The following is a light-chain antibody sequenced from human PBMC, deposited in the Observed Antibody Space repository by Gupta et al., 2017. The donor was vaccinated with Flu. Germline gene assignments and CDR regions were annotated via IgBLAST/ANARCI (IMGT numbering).Light chain of an antibody. CDR1: QSVSSNF. CDR3: QHYDYSLFFT. V-gene: IGKV3-20*01. Sequence: ETVLTQSPGTLSLSPGERATLSCRASQSVSSNFLAWYQQKPGQAPRLLIYGASSRATGIPDRFSGSGYGTDFTLTISRREPEDFALYYCQHYDYSLFFTFGHGTKVDAK. CDR2: GAS. J-gene: IGKJ3*01.